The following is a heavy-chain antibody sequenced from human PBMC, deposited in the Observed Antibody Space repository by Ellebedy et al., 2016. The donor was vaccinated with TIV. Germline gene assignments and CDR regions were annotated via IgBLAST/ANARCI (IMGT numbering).Heavy chain of an antibody. J-gene: IGHJ6*02. CDR1: GGSISSYY. CDR3: AREGYDILTGYNSGMDV. V-gene: IGHV4-59*01. D-gene: IGHD3-9*01. CDR2: IYYSGST. Sequence: SETLSLTCTVSGGSISSYYWSWIRQPPGKGLEWIGYIYYSGSTNYNPSLKSRVTISVDTSKNQFSLKLSSVTAADTAVYYCAREGYDILTGYNSGMDVWGQGTTVTVSS.